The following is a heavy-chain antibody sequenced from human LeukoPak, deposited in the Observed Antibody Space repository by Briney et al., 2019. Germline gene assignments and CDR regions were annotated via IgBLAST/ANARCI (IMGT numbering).Heavy chain of an antibody. D-gene: IGHD3-22*01. Sequence: GASVKVSCKASGHTFSAYDINWVRQATGQGLEWMGWMNPNSGNTGFAQKFQGRVTMTRDTSINTAYMVLSNLRSEDTAVYYCARVSQTPAYYYTSGYYYHGYWGQGTRVTVSS. CDR3: ARVSQTPAYYYTSGYYYHGY. J-gene: IGHJ4*02. V-gene: IGHV1-8*01. CDR2: MNPNSGNT. CDR1: GHTFSAYD.